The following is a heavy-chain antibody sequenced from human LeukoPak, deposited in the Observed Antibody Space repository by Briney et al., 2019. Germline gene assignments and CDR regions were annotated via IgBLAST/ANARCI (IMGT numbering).Heavy chain of an antibody. Sequence: GGSLRPSWEASGIIVSDNYMSWVRQAPGKGLEWDSVMYGGGTTYYIDSVKSRLTLSRDTTKNTVYLQMDRVRADDTAAYYCATDLVGATFLDSWGQGTLVTVSS. CDR3: ATDLVGATFLDS. D-gene: IGHD1-26*01. CDR1: GIIVSDNY. CDR2: MYGGGTT. V-gene: IGHV3-66*01. J-gene: IGHJ4*02.